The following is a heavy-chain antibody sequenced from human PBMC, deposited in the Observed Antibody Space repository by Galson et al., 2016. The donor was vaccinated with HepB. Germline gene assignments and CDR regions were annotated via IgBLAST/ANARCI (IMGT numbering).Heavy chain of an antibody. CDR3: ARNGRTARGAFDI. D-gene: IGHD2-8*01. CDR2: IYHTGVT. J-gene: IGHJ3*02. V-gene: IGHV4-4*02. CDR1: GGSISTSNW. Sequence: ETLSLTCVVSGGSISTSNWWTWLRQSPGRGLEWIGEIYHTGVTNYNPSVKSRVTISVDKSTNQFSLKLISMTAADTAVYYCARNGRTARGAFDIWGQGTMVTVSS.